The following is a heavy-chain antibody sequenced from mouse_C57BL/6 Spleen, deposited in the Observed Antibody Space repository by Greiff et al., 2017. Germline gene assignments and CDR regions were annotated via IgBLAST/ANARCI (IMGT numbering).Heavy chain of an antibody. CDR1: GYTFTSYW. CDR2: IDTSDSET. Sequence: QVQLQQPGAELVRPGSSVKLSCKASGYTFTSYWMHWVKQRPLQGLEWIGNIDTSDSETHYNQKFKDKATLTVDKSSSTAYMQLSSLTSEDSAVYYCARSPGLMDDWGQGTSVTVSS. V-gene: IGHV1-52*01. CDR3: ARSPGLMDD. J-gene: IGHJ4*01.